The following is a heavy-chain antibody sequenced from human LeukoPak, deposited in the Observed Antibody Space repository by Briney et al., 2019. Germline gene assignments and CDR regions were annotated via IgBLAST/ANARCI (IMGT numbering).Heavy chain of an antibody. D-gene: IGHD3-16*01. Sequence: GSLRLSCSASGFTFSSYAMHWIRQPPGKGLEWIGYIYSSGSTDYNPSLKSRVTISVDTSKSQVSLKLSSVTAADTAIYYCARDPSTFYFDYWGQGALVTVSS. CDR2: IYSSGST. CDR3: ARDPSTFYFDY. J-gene: IGHJ4*02. CDR1: GFTFSSYA. V-gene: IGHV4-59*01.